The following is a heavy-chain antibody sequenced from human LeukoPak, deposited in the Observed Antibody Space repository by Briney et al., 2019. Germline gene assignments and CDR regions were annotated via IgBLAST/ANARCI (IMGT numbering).Heavy chain of an antibody. J-gene: IGHJ4*02. V-gene: IGHV3-21*01. CDR1: GFTFSSYS. Sequence: GGSLRLSCAASGFTFSSYSMNWVRQAPGKGLEWVSSISSSSSYIYYADSVKGRFTISRDNAKNSLYLQMNSLRAEDTAVYYCASLGYCSGGSCSHFDYWGQGTLVTVSS. D-gene: IGHD2-15*01. CDR2: ISSSSSYI. CDR3: ASLGYCSGGSCSHFDY.